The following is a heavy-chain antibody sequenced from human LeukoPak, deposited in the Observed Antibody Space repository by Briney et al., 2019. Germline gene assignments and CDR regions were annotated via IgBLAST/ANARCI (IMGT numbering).Heavy chain of an antibody. V-gene: IGHV3-30*04. CDR3: AKDPQTGAMVRGVTLDH. CDR2: ISYDGVYK. Sequence: GGSLGLSCAASGFTFSVYSIHWVRQAPGKGLEWEAVISYDGVYKYYADSVKGRFTISRDNSKNTVYLQMNSLRAEDTAVYYCAKDPQTGAMVRGVTLDHWGQGTVVTVSS. D-gene: IGHD3-10*01. J-gene: IGHJ4*02. CDR1: GFTFSVYS.